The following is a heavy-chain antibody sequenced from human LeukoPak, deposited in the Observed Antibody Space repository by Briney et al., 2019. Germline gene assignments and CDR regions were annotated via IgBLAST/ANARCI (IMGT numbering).Heavy chain of an antibody. J-gene: IGHJ6*03. CDR3: ARHLRRVVTDSYYFMDV. V-gene: IGHV5-51*01. Sequence: GESLKISCKGSGYSFASDWIAWVRQMPGKGLEWMGIIYPGDSDTRYSPSFQGQVTISADKSISTAYLQWSSLKASDTAIYYCARHLRRVVTDSYYFMDVWGNGTTVTVFS. CDR2: IYPGDSDT. CDR1: GYSFASDW. D-gene: IGHD4-23*01.